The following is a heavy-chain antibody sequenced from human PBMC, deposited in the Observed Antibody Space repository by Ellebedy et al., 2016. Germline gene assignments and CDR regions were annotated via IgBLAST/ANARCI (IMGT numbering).Heavy chain of an antibody. CDR2: IWFDGSNA. CDR1: GFTFSNYG. D-gene: IGHD6-6*01. J-gene: IGHJ2*01. V-gene: IGHV3-33*01. CDR3: EGNRRYSNSSWKYWYCDL. Sequence: GGSLRLSCAASGFTFSNYGMHWVRQAPGKGLEWVAVIWFDGSNAYYADSVKGRFTISRDDSKNTLYRQMNSLRAEDTAVYYCEGNRRYSNSSWKYWYCDLWGRGTLVTVSS.